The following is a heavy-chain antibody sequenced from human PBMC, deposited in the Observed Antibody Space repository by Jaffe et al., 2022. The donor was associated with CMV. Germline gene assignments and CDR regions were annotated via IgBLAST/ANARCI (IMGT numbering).Heavy chain of an antibody. CDR2: IDPSDSYT. V-gene: IGHV5-10-1*03. D-gene: IGHD4-17*01. Sequence: EVQLVQSGAEVKKPGESLRISCKGSGYSFTSYWISWVRQMPGKGLEWMGRIDPSDSYTNYSPSFQGHVTISADKSISTAYLQWSSLKASDTAMYYCARHPTTVTTYYYYYYMDVWGKGTTVTVSS. CDR1: GYSFTSYW. CDR3: ARHPTTVTTYYYYYYMDV. J-gene: IGHJ6*03.